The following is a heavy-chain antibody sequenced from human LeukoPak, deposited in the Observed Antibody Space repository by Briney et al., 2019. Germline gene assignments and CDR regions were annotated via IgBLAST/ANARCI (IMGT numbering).Heavy chain of an antibody. J-gene: IGHJ4*02. CDR1: GYTFTSYD. Sequence: ASVKVSCKASGYTFTSYDINWVRQATGQGLEWMGWMNPNSGNTGYAQKFQGRVTMTWNTSISTAYMELSSLRSEDTAVYYCARELAADFHFDYWGQGTLVTVSS. CDR3: ARELAADFHFDY. V-gene: IGHV1-8*01. D-gene: IGHD1-1*01. CDR2: MNPNSGNT.